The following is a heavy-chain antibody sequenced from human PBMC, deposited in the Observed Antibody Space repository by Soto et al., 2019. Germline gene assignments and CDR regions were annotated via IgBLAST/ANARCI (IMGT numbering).Heavy chain of an antibody. CDR1: GDTFSNHT. J-gene: IGHJ6*03. Sequence: QVQLVQYRAEAKKPGSSVTVSCKAYGDTFSNHTISWVRQAPGQGPEWMGRIIPILGVANYAQKFQGRVTSTADKSKPQAYVELSSLRSADTAAYYCARGGEGSMATEGYYYNMDVWSKGTTGTVSS. CDR2: IIPILGVA. CDR3: ARGGEGSMATEGYYYNMDV. D-gene: IGHD3-10*01. V-gene: IGHV1-69*04.